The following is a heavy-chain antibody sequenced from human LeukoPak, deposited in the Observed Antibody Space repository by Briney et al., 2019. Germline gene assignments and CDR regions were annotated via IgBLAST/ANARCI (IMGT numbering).Heavy chain of an antibody. CDR1: GYTFTAYG. J-gene: IGHJ4*02. CDR2: ISANNGNT. D-gene: IGHD3-16*01. Sequence: GASVKVSCKASGYTFTAYGISWVRQAPGQGLEWMGWISANNGNTNYAQKVQGRVTMTRDTSTSTAYTELRSLRYDDTAVYYCSRDDGPFGGVRFDHWGQGTLVTVSS. CDR3: SRDDGPFGGVRFDH. V-gene: IGHV1-18*01.